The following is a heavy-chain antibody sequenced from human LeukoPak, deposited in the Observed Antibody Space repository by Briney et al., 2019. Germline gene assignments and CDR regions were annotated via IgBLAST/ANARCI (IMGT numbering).Heavy chain of an antibody. Sequence: SETLSLTCAVYGGSFSGYYWSWIRQPPGKGLEWIGEINHSGSTNYNPSLKSRVTISVDTSKNQFSLKLSSVTAADTAVYYCARGHDYDFWSGYYFGYWGQGTLVTVSS. CDR3: ARGHDYDFWSGYYFGY. D-gene: IGHD3-3*01. CDR1: GGSFSGYY. J-gene: IGHJ4*02. CDR2: INHSGST. V-gene: IGHV4-34*01.